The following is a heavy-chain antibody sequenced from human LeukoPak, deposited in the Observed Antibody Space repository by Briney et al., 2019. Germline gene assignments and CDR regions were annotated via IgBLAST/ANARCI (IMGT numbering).Heavy chain of an antibody. CDR2: ISYDGSNK. CDR3: ASRYSSSSGYAFDI. J-gene: IGHJ3*02. CDR1: GFTFSSYG. V-gene: IGHV3-33*05. D-gene: IGHD6-6*01. Sequence: GGSLRLSCAASGFTFSSYGMHWVRQAPGKGLEWVAVISYDGSNKYYADSVKGRFTISRDNSKNTLYLQMNSPRAEDTAVYYCASRYSSSSGYAFDIWGQGTMVTVSS.